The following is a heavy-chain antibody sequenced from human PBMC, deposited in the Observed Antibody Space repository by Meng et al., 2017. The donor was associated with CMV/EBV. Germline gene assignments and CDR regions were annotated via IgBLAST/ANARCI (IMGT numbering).Heavy chain of an antibody. CDR3: ARGQRFRSFDY. CDR2: IYYSVST. V-gene: IGHV4-59*12. Sequence: SETLSLTCTVSGGSISSYYWSWIRQPPGKGLEWIGYIYYSVSTNYNPSLKSRVTISVDTSKNQFSLKLSSVTAADTAVYYCARGQRFRSFDYWGQGTLVTVSS. D-gene: IGHD5-24*01. J-gene: IGHJ4*02. CDR1: GGSISSYY.